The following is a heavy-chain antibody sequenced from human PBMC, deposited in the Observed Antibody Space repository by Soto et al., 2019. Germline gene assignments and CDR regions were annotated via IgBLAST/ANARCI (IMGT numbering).Heavy chain of an antibody. CDR1: GYTFTSYY. Sequence: GASVKVSCKASGYTFTSYYMHWVRQAPGKGLEWMGGFDPEDGETIYAQKFQGRVTMTEDTSTDTAYMELSSLRSEDTAVYYCATHYVILAPGFDYWGQGTLVTVSS. D-gene: IGHD2-21*01. V-gene: IGHV1-24*01. J-gene: IGHJ4*02. CDR2: FDPEDGET. CDR3: ATHYVILAPGFDY.